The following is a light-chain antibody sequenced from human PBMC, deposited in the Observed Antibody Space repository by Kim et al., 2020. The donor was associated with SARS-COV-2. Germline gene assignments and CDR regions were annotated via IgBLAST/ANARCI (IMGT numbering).Light chain of an antibody. CDR3: QQYDRLFT. CDR1: QDINNY. CDR2: DAS. V-gene: IGKV1-33*01. J-gene: IGKJ4*01. Sequence: DMQMTQSPSSLSASVGDRVTVTCQASQDINNYLNWYQQKPGKAPNLLIYDASNLQTGVPSRFSGNRSGTHFSFTISSLQPEDAATYYCQQYDRLFTFGGGTKVDIK.